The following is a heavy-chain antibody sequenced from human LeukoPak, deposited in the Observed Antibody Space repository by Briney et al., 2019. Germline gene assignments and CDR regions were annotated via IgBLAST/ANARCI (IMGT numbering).Heavy chain of an antibody. Sequence: GGSLRLSCAASGFTFSSYGMHWVRQAPGKGLEWVSFIDWDGGDIYYVDSVKGRFTVSRDNSKNSLYLQMDSLRPEDTALYFCAKGGRRGLGNPYYYGMDAWGQGTTVTVSS. CDR3: AKGGRRGLGNPYYYGMDA. D-gene: IGHD3-10*01. CDR2: IDWDGGDI. V-gene: IGHV3-43D*03. CDR1: GFTFSSYG. J-gene: IGHJ6*02.